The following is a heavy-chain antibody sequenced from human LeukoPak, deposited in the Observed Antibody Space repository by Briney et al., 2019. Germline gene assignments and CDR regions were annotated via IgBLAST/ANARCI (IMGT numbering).Heavy chain of an antibody. V-gene: IGHV3-30-3*01. CDR3: ARGRDTVVVPAAVDY. CDR1: GFTFSSYA. J-gene: IGHJ4*02. Sequence: PGRSLRLSCAASGFTFSSYAMHWVRQAPGKGLEWVAVISYDGSNKYYADSVKGRFTISRDNSKNTLYLQMNSLRAEDTAVYYCARGRDTVVVPAAVDYWGQGTLVTVSS. D-gene: IGHD2-2*01. CDR2: ISYDGSNK.